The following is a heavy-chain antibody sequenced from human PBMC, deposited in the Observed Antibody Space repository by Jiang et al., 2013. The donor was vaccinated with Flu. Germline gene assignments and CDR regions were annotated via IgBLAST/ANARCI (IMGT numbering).Heavy chain of an antibody. Sequence: RISCEGSGYSFTTTGSTGCARCPGRAWSGWGGLILVTLIPNTAPSFQGHVTFSFDKSISTAYLQWSSLKASDTAMYYCTWSGSGMEIGFDDWGQGTLVTVSS. CDR3: TWSGSGMEIGFDD. CDR1: GYSFTTTG. D-gene: IGHD3-10*01. V-gene: IGHV5-10-1*01. CDR2: LILVTLIP. J-gene: IGHJ4*02.